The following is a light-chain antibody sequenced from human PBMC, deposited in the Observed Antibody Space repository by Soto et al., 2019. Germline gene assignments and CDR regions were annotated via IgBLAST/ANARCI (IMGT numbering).Light chain of an antibody. V-gene: IGKV1-9*01. CDR3: QQVHSYPFT. CDR1: QGISTS. J-gene: IGKJ4*01. CDR2: AAS. Sequence: DIQLTQSPSLLSASVGDRVTITCRASQGISTSLAWYQQKPGKAPKLLIYAASTVQSGVPSRFSGSGSGTDFTLTISSLQHEDFATFYCQQVHSYPFTFGGGTKVAIK.